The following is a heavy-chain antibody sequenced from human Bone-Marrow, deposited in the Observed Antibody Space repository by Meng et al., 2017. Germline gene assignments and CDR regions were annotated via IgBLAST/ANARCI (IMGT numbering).Heavy chain of an antibody. CDR2: IKQDGSEK. J-gene: IGHJ4*02. CDR3: ARDIWGYATSFDY. CDR1: GVSFSDSD. Sequence: GESLKISCAVSGVSFSDSDIHWVRQAPGKGLEWVANIKQDGSEKYYVDSVKGRFTISRDNAKNSLYLQMNSLRAEDTAVYYCARDIWGYATSFDYWGQGTLVTVSS. V-gene: IGHV3-7*01. D-gene: IGHD3-16*01.